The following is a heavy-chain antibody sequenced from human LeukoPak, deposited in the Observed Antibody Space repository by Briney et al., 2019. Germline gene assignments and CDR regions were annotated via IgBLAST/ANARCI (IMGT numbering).Heavy chain of an antibody. Sequence: PGGPLRLSCAASGFTFSSYAMSWVRQAPGKGLEWVSAISGSGGSTYYADSVKGRFTISRDNSKNTLYLQMNSLRAEDTAVYYCARETRRGTNFDYWGQGTQVTVSS. CDR1: GFTFSSYA. J-gene: IGHJ4*02. V-gene: IGHV3-23*01. CDR3: ARETRRGTNFDY. CDR2: ISGSGGST.